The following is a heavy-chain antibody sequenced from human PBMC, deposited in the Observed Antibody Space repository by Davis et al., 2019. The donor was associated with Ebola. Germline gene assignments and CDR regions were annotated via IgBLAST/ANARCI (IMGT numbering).Heavy chain of an antibody. J-gene: IGHJ4*02. CDR1: GDTFSSYT. V-gene: IGHV1-69*13. D-gene: IGHD6-13*01. Sequence: SVKVSCKTSGDTFSSYTISWVRQAPGQGLEWMGGIIPIFDTPNYAQKFQGRVTITADESTSTVYMEVSSLRSEDTAVYYCARGMTATGTVWGQGTPVTVSS. CDR3: ARGMTATGTV. CDR2: IIPIFDTP.